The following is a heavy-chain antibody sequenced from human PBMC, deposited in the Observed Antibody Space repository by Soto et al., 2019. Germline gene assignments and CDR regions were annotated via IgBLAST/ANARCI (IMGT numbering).Heavy chain of an antibody. V-gene: IGHV4-34*01. Sequence: LETLSLTCAVSGGSISSGCYSWSWIRQPPGKGLEWIGEINHSGSTNYNPSLKSRVTISVDTSKNQFSLKLSSVTAADTAVYYCARLWFGELSNSYSSGWVPFDYWGQGTLVTVPS. J-gene: IGHJ4*02. CDR1: GGSISSGCYS. D-gene: IGHD3-10*01. CDR2: INHSGST. CDR3: ARLWFGELSNSYSSGWVPFDY.